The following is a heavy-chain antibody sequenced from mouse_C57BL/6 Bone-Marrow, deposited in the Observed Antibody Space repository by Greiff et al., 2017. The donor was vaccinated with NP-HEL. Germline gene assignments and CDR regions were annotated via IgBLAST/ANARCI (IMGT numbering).Heavy chain of an antibody. CDR2: IDPSDSYT. J-gene: IGHJ3*01. Sequence: VQLQQPGAELVKPGASVKLSCKASGYTFTSYWMQWVKQRPGQGLEWIGEIDPSDSYTNYNQKFKGKATLTVDTSSSTAYMQLSSLTSEDSAVYYCARVWLGAYWGQGTLVTVSA. CDR3: ARVWLGAY. D-gene: IGHD2-2*01. CDR1: GYTFTSYW. V-gene: IGHV1-50*01.